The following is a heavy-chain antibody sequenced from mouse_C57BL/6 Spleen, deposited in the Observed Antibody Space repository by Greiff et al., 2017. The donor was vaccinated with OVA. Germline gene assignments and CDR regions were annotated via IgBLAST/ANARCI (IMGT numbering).Heavy chain of an antibody. D-gene: IGHD4-1*01. V-gene: IGHV1-42*01. CDR2: INPSTGGT. CDR1: GYSFTGYY. Sequence: VQLKESGPELVKPGASVKISCKASGYSFTGYYMNWVKQSPEKSLEWIGEINPSTGGTTYNQKFKAKATLTVDKSSSTAYMQLKSLTSEDSAVYYCARWGLGRGYFDVWGTGTTVTVSS. CDR3: ARWGLGRGYFDV. J-gene: IGHJ1*03.